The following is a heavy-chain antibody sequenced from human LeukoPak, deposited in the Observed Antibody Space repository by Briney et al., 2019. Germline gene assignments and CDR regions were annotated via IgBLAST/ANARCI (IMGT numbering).Heavy chain of an antibody. V-gene: IGHV3-23*01. Sequence: PGGSLRLSCAASGFTFSSYAMSWVRQAPGKGLEWVSAISGSGGSTYYADSVKGRFTISRDNSKNTLYLQMNSLRAEGTAVYYCAKDGVPYYYGSGSSYFDYWGQGTLVTVSS. J-gene: IGHJ4*02. D-gene: IGHD3-10*01. CDR1: GFTFSSYA. CDR3: AKDGVPYYYGSGSSYFDY. CDR2: ISGSGGST.